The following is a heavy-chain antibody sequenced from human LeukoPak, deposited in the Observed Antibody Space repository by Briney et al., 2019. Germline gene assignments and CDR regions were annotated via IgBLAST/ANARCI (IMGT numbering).Heavy chain of an antibody. CDR3: ARPRVEYSSSFTLDY. Sequence: ASVTVSCKASGYTFTSYYMHWVRQAPGQGLEWMGIINPSGGSTSYAQKFQGRVTMTRDTSTSTVYMELSSLRSEDTAVYYCARPRVEYSSSFTLDYWGQGTLVTVSS. CDR1: GYTFTSYY. V-gene: IGHV1-46*01. J-gene: IGHJ4*02. D-gene: IGHD6-6*01. CDR2: INPSGGST.